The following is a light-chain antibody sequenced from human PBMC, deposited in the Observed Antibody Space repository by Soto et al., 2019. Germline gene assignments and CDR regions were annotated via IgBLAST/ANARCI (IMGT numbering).Light chain of an antibody. CDR2: EAS. CDR3: QQYNSYPWT. CDR1: QSISSW. J-gene: IGKJ1*01. Sequence: DIQMTQSPPTLSASVGDRVTISCRASQSISSWVAWYQQKPGKAPKVVMYEASTLEGGVPTRFSGSGYGTEFTFTISDLQPADLGTYYCQQYNSYPWTFGQGTKVEI. V-gene: IGKV1-5*03.